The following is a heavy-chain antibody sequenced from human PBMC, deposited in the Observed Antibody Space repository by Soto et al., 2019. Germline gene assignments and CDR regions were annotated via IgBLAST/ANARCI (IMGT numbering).Heavy chain of an antibody. CDR1: GFTFSSYA. Sequence: EVQLLESGGGLVQPGGSLRLSCAASGFTFSSYAMSWVRQAPGKGLEWVSAISGSGGSTYYADSVKGRFTISRDNSKNTLYLQMNSLRAEDTAVYYCATNPSYYGSGMHDSWGQGTLVTVSS. CDR2: ISGSGGST. V-gene: IGHV3-23*01. J-gene: IGHJ4*02. CDR3: ATNPSYYGSGMHDS. D-gene: IGHD3-10*01.